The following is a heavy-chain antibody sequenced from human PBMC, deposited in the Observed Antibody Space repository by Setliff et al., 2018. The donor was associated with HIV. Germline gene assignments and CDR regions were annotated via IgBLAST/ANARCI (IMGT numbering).Heavy chain of an antibody. CDR2: IYYSGST. V-gene: IGHV4-39*07. D-gene: IGHD2-2*01. Sequence: PSETLSLTCTVSGGSISSSSYYWGWIRQPPGKGLEWIGSIYYSGSTYYNPSLKSRVTISVDTSKNQFSLKLSSVTAADTAVYYRARTRGGCMTSSCPTSYYYYYMDVWGRGTTVTVSS. CDR1: GGSISSSSYY. CDR3: ARTRGGCMTSSCPTSYYYYYMDV. J-gene: IGHJ6*03.